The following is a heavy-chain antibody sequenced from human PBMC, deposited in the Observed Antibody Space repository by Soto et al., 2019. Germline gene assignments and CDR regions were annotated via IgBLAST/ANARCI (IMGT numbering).Heavy chain of an antibody. Sequence: GGSLRLSCAASGFTFSSYGMHWVRQAPGKGLEWVAVISYDGSNKYYADSVKGRFTISRDNSKNTLYLQMNSLRAEDTAVYYCAKDSGIFRDIVVVPAALPGYYYYGMDVWGQGTTVTVSS. CDR1: GFTFSSYG. V-gene: IGHV3-30*18. CDR2: ISYDGSNK. D-gene: IGHD2-2*01. CDR3: AKDSGIFRDIVVVPAALPGYYYYGMDV. J-gene: IGHJ6*02.